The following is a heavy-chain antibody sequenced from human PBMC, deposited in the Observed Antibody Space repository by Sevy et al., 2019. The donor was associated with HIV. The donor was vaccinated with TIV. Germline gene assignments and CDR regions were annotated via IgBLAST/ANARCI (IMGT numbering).Heavy chain of an antibody. CDR2: ISSSSSYI. J-gene: IGHJ6*02. CDR3: ARDWVAAAGWEYYYYGMDV. Sequence: GGSLRLSCAASGFTFSSYSMNWVRQAPGKGLEWVPSISSSSSYIYYADSVKGRFTISRDNAKNSLYLQMNSLRAEDTAVYYCARDWVAAAGWEYYYYGMDVWGQGTTVTVSS. V-gene: IGHV3-21*01. D-gene: IGHD6-13*01. CDR1: GFTFSSYS.